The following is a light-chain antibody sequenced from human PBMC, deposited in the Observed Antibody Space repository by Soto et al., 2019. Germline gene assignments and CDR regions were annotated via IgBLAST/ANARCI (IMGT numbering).Light chain of an antibody. CDR2: EVS. CDR1: SRDLGDSNY. V-gene: IGLV2-14*01. CDR3: SSSAGRGTVE. Sequence: QSALTKPASVSGSPGQSSTISCTATSRDLGDSNYVSWYQQHPGNAPKLIIFEVSSRPSGVSNRFSGSKSGNTDSLTISGRQTEDEADDYCSSSAGRGTVEIGGGTKLTVL. J-gene: IGLJ2*01.